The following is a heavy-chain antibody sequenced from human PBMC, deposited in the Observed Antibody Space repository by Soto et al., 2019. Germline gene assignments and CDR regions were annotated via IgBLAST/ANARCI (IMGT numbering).Heavy chain of an antibody. CDR3: ARDRRGGLEPHFDY. V-gene: IGHV3-48*01. Sequence: GGSLRLSCRASGFSFSSYSIDWVRQAPGKSLEWIAYISSDSLGTYYAASARGRFTVSRENGKNEVYLQMASLRGEDTGVYYCARDRRGGLEPHFDYWGPGTLVTVSS. D-gene: IGHD3-3*01. CDR1: GFSFSSYS. CDR2: ISSDSLGT. J-gene: IGHJ4*02.